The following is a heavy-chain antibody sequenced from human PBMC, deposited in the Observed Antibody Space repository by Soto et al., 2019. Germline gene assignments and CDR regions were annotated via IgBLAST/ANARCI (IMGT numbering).Heavy chain of an antibody. J-gene: IGHJ4*02. Sequence: QVQLVQSGAEVKKPGASVKVSCKASGYTFSSYSIHWVRQAPGQGLEWIGWINTDNGDAKYSQKFQGRVTVTRDTSSTTAYMEVSSLRSEDTAVYYCARAQGDVVYWGLGTLVTVSS. V-gene: IGHV1-3*04. CDR2: INTDNGDA. CDR3: ARAQGDVVY. CDR1: GYTFSSYS.